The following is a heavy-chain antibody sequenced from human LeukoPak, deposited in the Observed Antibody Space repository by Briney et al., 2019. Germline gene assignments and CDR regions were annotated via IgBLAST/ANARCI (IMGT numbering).Heavy chain of an antibody. Sequence: GGSLRLSCVASGFTFSNFAMNWVRQAPGKGREWVSTISSGVGNIYYADSVKGRFTVSRDNAKNSVFLQMSSLRAEDTAVYYCARGDYPRQWGKGTTVTVSS. D-gene: IGHD2-21*01. CDR1: GFTFSNFA. CDR2: ISSGVGNI. J-gene: IGHJ6*04. V-gene: IGHV3-21*01. CDR3: ARGDYPRQ.